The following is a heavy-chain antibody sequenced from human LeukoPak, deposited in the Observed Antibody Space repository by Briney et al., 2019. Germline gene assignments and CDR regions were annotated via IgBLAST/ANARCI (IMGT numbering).Heavy chain of an antibody. CDR1: GGSISSYC. CDR2: IYYSGST. V-gene: IGHV4-59*01. D-gene: IGHD5-24*01. J-gene: IGHJ3*02. CDR3: AREERWLQKRGPYDAFDI. Sequence: SETLSLTCTVSGGSISSYCWSWIRQPPGKGLEWSGYIYYSGSTNYNPSLKSRVTISVDTSKNQFSLKLSSVTAADTAVYYCAREERWLQKRGPYDAFDIWGQGTMVTVSS.